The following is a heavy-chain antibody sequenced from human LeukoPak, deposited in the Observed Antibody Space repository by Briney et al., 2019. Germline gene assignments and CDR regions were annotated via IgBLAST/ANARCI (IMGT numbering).Heavy chain of an antibody. CDR3: AREPATFRTPKNYFDY. D-gene: IGHD2/OR15-2a*01. CDR1: GGSISSGSYY. Sequence: PSQTLSLTCTVSGGSISSGSYYWSWIRQPAGKGLEWIGRIYTSGSTNYNPSLKSRVTISVDTSKNQFSLKLSSVTAADTAVYYCAREPATFRTPKNYFDYWGQGTLVTVSS. V-gene: IGHV4-61*02. J-gene: IGHJ4*02. CDR2: IYTSGST.